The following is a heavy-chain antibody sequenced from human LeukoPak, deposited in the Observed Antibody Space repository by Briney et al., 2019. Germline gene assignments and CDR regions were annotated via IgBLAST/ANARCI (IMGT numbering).Heavy chain of an antibody. CDR2: ISSSSSYT. V-gene: IGHV3-11*06. Sequence: PGGSLRHSCAASGFTFSDYYMSWIRQAPGKGLEWVSCISSSSSYTNYADSVKGRFTISRDNAKNSLYLQMNSLRAEDTAVYYCARAKQWLVGDYFDYWGQGTLVTVSS. D-gene: IGHD6-19*01. J-gene: IGHJ4*02. CDR3: ARAKQWLVGDYFDY. CDR1: GFTFSDYY.